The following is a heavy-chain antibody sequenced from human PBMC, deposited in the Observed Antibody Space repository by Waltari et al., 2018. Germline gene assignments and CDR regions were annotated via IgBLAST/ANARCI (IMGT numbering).Heavy chain of an antibody. Sequence: QVQLQESGPGLVKPSETLSLTCTVSGGSISSHYWSWIRQPPGKGLEWIGYIYYSGSTNYNPSLKSRVTISVDTSKNQFSLKLSSVTAADTAVYYCARWLSPPDAFDIWGQGTMVTVSS. CDR3: ARWLSPPDAFDI. CDR2: IYYSGST. D-gene: IGHD3-22*01. J-gene: IGHJ3*02. CDR1: GGSISSHY. V-gene: IGHV4-59*11.